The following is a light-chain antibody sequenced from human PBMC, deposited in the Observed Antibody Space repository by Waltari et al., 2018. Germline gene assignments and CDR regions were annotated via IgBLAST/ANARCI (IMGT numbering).Light chain of an antibody. Sequence: EIVLTQSPATLSLSPGERVTLSCRASQSVSTYFAWYQQKPGLAPRLLIYDASNRATGIPARFSGSGYGTDFTLTSSSLEPEDFAVYYCQQRSNWPLTFGGGTKVELK. V-gene: IGKV3-11*01. CDR1: QSVSTY. CDR2: DAS. J-gene: IGKJ4*01. CDR3: QQRSNWPLT.